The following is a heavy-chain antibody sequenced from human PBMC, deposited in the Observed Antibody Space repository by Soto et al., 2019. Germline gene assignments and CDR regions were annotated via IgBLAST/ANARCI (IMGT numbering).Heavy chain of an antibody. J-gene: IGHJ6*02. Sequence: QVQLVESGGGLVKPGGSLRLSCAVSGFTVSDHYMTWIRQAPGKGLEWVSYISGSGTYTNYADSVKGRFIISKEIAKNSLWLQRNSLRAEDTAVYYCARSSGWRQVVGYKYGLDVWGQGTAVTVSS. CDR2: ISGSGTYT. CDR3: ARSSGWRQVVGYKYGLDV. CDR1: GFTVSDHY. V-gene: IGHV3-11*06. D-gene: IGHD3-22*01.